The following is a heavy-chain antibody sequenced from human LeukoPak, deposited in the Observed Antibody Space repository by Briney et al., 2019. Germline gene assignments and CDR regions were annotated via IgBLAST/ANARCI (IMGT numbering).Heavy chain of an antibody. CDR1: VGTFTNYA. Sequence: SVKVSCTTSVGTFTNYAFSWVRQAPGQGGEGRGGVIPIFGTSNYAQNFQDRLTLTAHKSTSTAYMELSSLTSEDTAVYFCAMGITIFGVIKQPTWGQGTLVTVSS. CDR3: AMGITIFGVIKQPT. CDR2: VIPIFGTS. J-gene: IGHJ5*02. V-gene: IGHV1-69*06. D-gene: IGHD3-3*01.